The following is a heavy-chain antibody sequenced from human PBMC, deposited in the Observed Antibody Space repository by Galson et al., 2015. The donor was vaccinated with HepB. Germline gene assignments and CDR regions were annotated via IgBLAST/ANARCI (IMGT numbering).Heavy chain of an antibody. V-gene: IGHV4-30-4*01. CDR2: IYYSGST. CDR3: ARVRHCSDGVCHNYFDY. Sequence: TLSLTCAVYGGSFSGYYWSWIRQPPGKGLEWIGCIYYSGSTYYNPSLKSRVTISGDTSENQFSLKLSSVTAADTAVYHCARVRHCSDGVCHNYFDYWGQGTLVTVSS. J-gene: IGHJ4*02. CDR1: GGSFSGYY. D-gene: IGHD2-8*01.